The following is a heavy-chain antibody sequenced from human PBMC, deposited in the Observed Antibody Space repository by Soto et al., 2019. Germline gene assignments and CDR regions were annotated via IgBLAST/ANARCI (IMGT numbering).Heavy chain of an antibody. Sequence: SVKVSCKASGGTFSSYTISWVRQAPGQGLEWMGRIIPILGIANYAQKFQGRVTITADKSTSTAYMELSSLRSEDTAVYYCAREGYCSSTSCYGDYYYYYMDVWGKGTTVTVSS. J-gene: IGHJ6*03. V-gene: IGHV1-69*04. CDR1: GGTFSSYT. CDR2: IIPILGIA. D-gene: IGHD2-2*01. CDR3: AREGYCSSTSCYGDYYYYYMDV.